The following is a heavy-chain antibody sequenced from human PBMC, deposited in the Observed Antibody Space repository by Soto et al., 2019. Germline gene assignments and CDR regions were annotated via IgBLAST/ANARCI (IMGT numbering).Heavy chain of an antibody. V-gene: IGHV3-23*01. CDR3: AKGVGYCSSTSCEDHEDAFDI. J-gene: IGHJ3*02. CDR2: ISGSGGST. Sequence: GGSLRLSCAASGFTFSSYAMSWVRQAPGKGLEWVSAISGSGGSTYYADSVKGRFTISRDNSKNTLYLQMNSLRAEDTAVYYCAKGVGYCSSTSCEDHEDAFDIWGQGTMVTVSS. D-gene: IGHD2-2*01. CDR1: GFTFSSYA.